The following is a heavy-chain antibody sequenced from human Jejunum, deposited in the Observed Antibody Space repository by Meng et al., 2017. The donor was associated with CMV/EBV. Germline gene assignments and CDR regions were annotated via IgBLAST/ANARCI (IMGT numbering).Heavy chain of an antibody. CDR3: ARDKDTGTYYSDY. CDR1: GFNFDDYG. Sequence: SGFNFDDYGMSWVRLVPGRGLEWVSGISWNGGNTGYADSVKGRFTISRDNAKKSLYLEMNSLRVEDTALYYCARDKDTGTYYSDYWGQGTLVTVSS. CDR2: ISWNGGNT. J-gene: IGHJ4*02. D-gene: IGHD1-26*01. V-gene: IGHV3-20*03.